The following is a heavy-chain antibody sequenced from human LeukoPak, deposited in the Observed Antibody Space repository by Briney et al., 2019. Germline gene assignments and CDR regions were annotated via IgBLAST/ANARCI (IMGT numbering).Heavy chain of an antibody. CDR2: ISYDGSNK. Sequence: GGSLRLSCAASGFTFSSYGMHWVRQAPGKGLEWVAVISYDGSNKYYADSVKGRFTISRGNSKNTLYLQMNSLRAEDTAVYYCAKEAPGYFDYWGQGTLVTVSS. CDR1: GFTFSSYG. V-gene: IGHV3-30*18. CDR3: AKEAPGYFDY. J-gene: IGHJ4*02.